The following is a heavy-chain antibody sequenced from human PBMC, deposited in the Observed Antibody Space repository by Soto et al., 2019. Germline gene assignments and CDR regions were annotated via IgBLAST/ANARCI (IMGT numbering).Heavy chain of an antibody. J-gene: IGHJ4*02. CDR2: ISYDGSNK. Sequence: PGGSMRLSCAASGFTFSSYAMHWVRQAPGKGLEWVAVISYDGSNKYYADSVKGRFTISRDNSKNTLYLQMNSLRAEDTAVYYCARDPNLRFLEWLYDYWGQGTLVTVSS. D-gene: IGHD3-3*01. V-gene: IGHV3-30-3*01. CDR3: ARDPNLRFLEWLYDY. CDR1: GFTFSSYA.